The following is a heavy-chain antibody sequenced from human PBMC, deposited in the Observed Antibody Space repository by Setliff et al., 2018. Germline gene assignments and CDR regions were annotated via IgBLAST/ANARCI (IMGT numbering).Heavy chain of an antibody. CDR2: IIPNFRTT. CDR3: ARGPLDFVVVPAAAKFDS. V-gene: IGHV1-69*05. J-gene: IGHJ4*02. CDR1: GGTFSKYG. Sequence: SVKVSCKASGGTFSKYGISWVRQAPGQGLEWMGGIIPNFRTTSYAQKFQGRVTISTDESTMTAYMELNSLRPEDTAMYYCARGPLDFVVVPAAAKFDSWGQGTLVTVSS. D-gene: IGHD2-2*01.